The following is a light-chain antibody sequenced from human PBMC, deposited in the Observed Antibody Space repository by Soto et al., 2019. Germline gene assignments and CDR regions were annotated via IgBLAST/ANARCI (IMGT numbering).Light chain of an antibody. CDR1: QSVTGNY. CDR2: AAS. Sequence: ESEWTQSPDSLSLCPGERATLSCRTSQSVTGNYLAWYQQKRGQAPRLLIYAASRRATGIPDRFSGSGSGTDFTLTISRLDPEGFAVYHCQQYGTSRPVTFGQGTRLEI. CDR3: QQYGTSRPVT. V-gene: IGKV3-20*01. J-gene: IGKJ5*01.